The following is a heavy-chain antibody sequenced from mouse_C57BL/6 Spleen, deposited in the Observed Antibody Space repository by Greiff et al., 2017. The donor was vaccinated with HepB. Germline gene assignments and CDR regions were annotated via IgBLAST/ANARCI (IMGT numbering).Heavy chain of an antibody. CDR1: GFTFTDYY. V-gene: IGHV7-3*01. CDR3: ARYSTFYYFDY. Sequence: EVQGVESGGGLVQPGGSLSLSCAASGFTFTDYYMSWVRQPPGKALEWLGFIRNKANGYTTEYSASVKGRFTISRDNSQSILYLQMNALRAEDSATYYCARYSTFYYFDYWGQGTTLTVSS. J-gene: IGHJ2*01. CDR2: IRNKANGYTT.